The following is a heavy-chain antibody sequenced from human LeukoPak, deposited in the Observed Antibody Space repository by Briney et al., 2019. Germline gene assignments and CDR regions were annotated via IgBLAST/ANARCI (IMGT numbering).Heavy chain of an antibody. Sequence: PSETLSLTCAVSRYSISSGYYWGWIRQPPGKGLEWIGSTYQSGSTYYNPSLKSRVTISEDTSKNQISLKLSSVTAADTAVYYCAKTRSGYDRVRWFEPGGQGTLVTVSS. D-gene: IGHD5-12*01. CDR1: RYSISSGYY. V-gene: IGHV4-38-2*01. J-gene: IGHJ5*02. CDR3: AKTRSGYDRVRWFEP. CDR2: TYQSGST.